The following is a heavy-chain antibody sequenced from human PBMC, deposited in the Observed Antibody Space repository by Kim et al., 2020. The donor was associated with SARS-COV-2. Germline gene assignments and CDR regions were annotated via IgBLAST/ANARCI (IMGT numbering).Heavy chain of an antibody. CDR1: GFTFSSYA. V-gene: IGHV3-23*01. D-gene: IGHD3-10*01. J-gene: IGHJ5*02. Sequence: GGSLRLSCAASGFTFSSYAMSWVRQAPGKGLEWVSAISGSGGSTYYADSVKGRFTISRDNSKNTLYLQMNSLRAEDTAVYYCAKMDGYYGSGSYYNEHNWFDPWGQGTLVTVSS. CDR2: ISGSGGST. CDR3: AKMDGYYGSGSYYNEHNWFDP.